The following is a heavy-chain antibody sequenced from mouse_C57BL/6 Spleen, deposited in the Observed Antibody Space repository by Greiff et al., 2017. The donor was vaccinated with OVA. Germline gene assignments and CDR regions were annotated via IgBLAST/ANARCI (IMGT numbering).Heavy chain of an antibody. J-gene: IGHJ4*01. D-gene: IGHD1-1*02. CDR2: IYPGDGDT. CDR3: ARGDYGDYAMDY. CDR1: GYAFSSSW. V-gene: IGHV1-82*01. Sequence: VQRVESGPELVKPGASVKISCKASGYAFSSSWMNWVKQRPGKGLEWIGRIYPGDGDTNYNGKFKGKATLTADKSSSTAYMQLSGLTSEDSAVYFCARGDYGDYAMDYWGQGTSVTVSS.